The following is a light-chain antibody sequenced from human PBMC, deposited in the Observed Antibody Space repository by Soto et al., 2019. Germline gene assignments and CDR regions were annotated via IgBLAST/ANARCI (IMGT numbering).Light chain of an antibody. CDR2: DAS. V-gene: IGKV3-11*01. CDR3: PQRSNGPRVT. Sequence: EIVLTQSPATLSLSPGERATLSCRASQSVSSYLAWYQQKPGQAPRLLIYDASNRATGIPARFSGSGSGTDFTLTISSLEPKDLAVYYWPQRSNGPRVTFVPGTKVDI. J-gene: IGKJ3*01. CDR1: QSVSSY.